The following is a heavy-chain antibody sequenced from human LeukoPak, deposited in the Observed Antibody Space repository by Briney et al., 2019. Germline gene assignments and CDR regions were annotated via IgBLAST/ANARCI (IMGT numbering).Heavy chain of an antibody. CDR3: VNSVEAAGIPLGPFDI. J-gene: IGHJ3*02. D-gene: IGHD1-1*01. V-gene: IGHV3-64D*09. CDR2: VNTNGRDT. Sequence: GGSLRLSCSAAGFTYSSCAMHWVRQAPGKGLEFVSSVNTNGRDTYYADSVKGRFTISRDNSKDTLYLQMSSLRVEDTAVYYCVNSVEAAGIPLGPFDIWGQGTTVTVSS. CDR1: GFTYSSCA.